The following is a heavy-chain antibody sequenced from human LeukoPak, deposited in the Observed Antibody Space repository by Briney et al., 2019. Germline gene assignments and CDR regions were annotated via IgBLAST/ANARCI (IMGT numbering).Heavy chain of an antibody. V-gene: IGHV1-69*02. J-gene: IGHJ3*02. CDR2: IIPILGIA. D-gene: IGHD3-22*01. CDR3: ASSPYYYDSSGYPDAFDI. Sequence: SVKVSCKASGGTFSSYTISWVRQAPGQVLEWMGRIIPILGIANYAQKFQGRVTITADKSTSTAYMELSSLRSEDTAVYYCASSPYYYDSSGYPDAFDIWGQGTMVTVSS. CDR1: GGTFSSYT.